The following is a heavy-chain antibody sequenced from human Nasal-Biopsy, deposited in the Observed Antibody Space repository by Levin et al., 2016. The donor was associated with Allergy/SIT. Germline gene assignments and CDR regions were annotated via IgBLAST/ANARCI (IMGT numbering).Heavy chain of an antibody. V-gene: IGHV3-30*04. J-gene: IGHJ6*02. CDR3: ARDPRYCGGGTCYYYGMDV. CDR2: IAYDGNKT. Sequence: GGSLRLSCVASGFTLSSYAMHWVRQAPGKGLEWLAVIAYDGNKTYIADSVKGRFTFSRDNYRSMLSLQMNSLRTDDTATYFCARDPRYCGGGTCYYYGMDVWGQGTTVIVSS. D-gene: IGHD2-21*01. CDR1: GFTLSSYA.